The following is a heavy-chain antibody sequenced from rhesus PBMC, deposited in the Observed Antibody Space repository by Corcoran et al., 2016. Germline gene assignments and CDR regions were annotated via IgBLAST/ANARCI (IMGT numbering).Heavy chain of an antibody. CDR2: IYSSGSST. D-gene: IGHD1-38*01. CDR3: ARETWGYGLDS. J-gene: IGHJ6*01. V-gene: IGHV4S11*01. Sequence: QVQLQESGPGLVKPLETLSLTCDVPGGSIRRTDRSGIRPPPGKGLEWIGGIYSSGSSTNYNPSLKSRVPLSVDTSKNQFSLKLSSVTAADTAVYYCARETWGYGLDSWGQGVVVTVSS. CDR1: GGSIRRTD.